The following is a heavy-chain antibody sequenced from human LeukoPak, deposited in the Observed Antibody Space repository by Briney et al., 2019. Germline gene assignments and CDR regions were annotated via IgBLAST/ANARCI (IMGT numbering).Heavy chain of an antibody. D-gene: IGHD2-2*01. J-gene: IGHJ4*02. CDR1: GGSISSYY. V-gene: IGHV4-59*01. CDR2: IYYSGRT. Sequence: PSETLSLTCTVSGGSISSYYWSWIRQPPGKGLEWIGYIYYSGRTNYNPSLKSRVTISVDTSKNHFSLKLSSVTAADTALYYCARGRKYQLSHFDYWGQGTLVTVSS. CDR3: ARGRKYQLSHFDY.